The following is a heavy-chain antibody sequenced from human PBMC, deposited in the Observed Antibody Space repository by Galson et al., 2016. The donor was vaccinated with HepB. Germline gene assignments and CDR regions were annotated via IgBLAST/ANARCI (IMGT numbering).Heavy chain of an antibody. J-gene: IGHJ6*02. CDR2: INYSWNT. CDR3: ARRSTNYYFGMDV. CDR1: GGSISSFY. V-gene: IGHV4-59*08. Sequence: SETLSLTCSISGGSISSFYWSWIRQTPGKGLEWLGYINYSWNTYYNPSLKTRVTMSVDTSKNQLSLKLNSVTAADTPVYYCARRSTNYYFGMDVWGQGTTVTVSS.